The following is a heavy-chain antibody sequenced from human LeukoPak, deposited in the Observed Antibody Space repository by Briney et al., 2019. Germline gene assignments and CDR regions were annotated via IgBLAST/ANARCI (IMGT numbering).Heavy chain of an antibody. CDR1: GFTFSSYA. J-gene: IGHJ4*02. Sequence: GGSLRLSCAASGFTFSSYAMSWVRQAPGKGLEWVSGISGSTGSTYYADSVKGRFTISRDNSKNTLYLQMNSLRAEDTAVYYCARNRHTSSSAYFDYWGQGTLVTVSS. CDR2: ISGSTGST. D-gene: IGHD6-6*01. CDR3: ARNRHTSSSAYFDY. V-gene: IGHV3-23*01.